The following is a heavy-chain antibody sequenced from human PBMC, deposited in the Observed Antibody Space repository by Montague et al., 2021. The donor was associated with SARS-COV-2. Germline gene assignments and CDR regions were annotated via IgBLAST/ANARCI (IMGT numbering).Heavy chain of an antibody. CDR2: NHHNVGT. D-gene: IGHD2-2*01. V-gene: IGHV4-4*02. CDR3: ATVFGGCSATSCYLYN. CDR1: GDSMSSNNW. J-gene: IGHJ4*02. Sequence: SETLSLTCAVSGDSMSSNNWWTWVRQSPGKGLEWIGENHHNVGTNYNPSLKSRVSISVDKSRNQFSLNLNSVTAADTAFYYCATVFGGCSATSCYLYNWGQGTLVTVSS.